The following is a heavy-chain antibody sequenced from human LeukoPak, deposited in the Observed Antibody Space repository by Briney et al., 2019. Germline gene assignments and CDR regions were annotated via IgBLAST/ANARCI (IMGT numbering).Heavy chain of an antibody. J-gene: IGHJ6*03. CDR3: ARGSNYYGSGSYYYYYYMDV. CDR2: IYYSGST. D-gene: IGHD3-10*01. V-gene: IGHV4-59*01. CDR1: GVSISSYY. Sequence: SETLSLTCTVSGVSISSYYWSWIRQPPGKGLEWIGYIYYSGSTNYNPSLKSRVTISVDTSKNQFSLKLSSVTAADTAVYYCARGSNYYGSGSYYYYYYMDVWGKGTTVTISS.